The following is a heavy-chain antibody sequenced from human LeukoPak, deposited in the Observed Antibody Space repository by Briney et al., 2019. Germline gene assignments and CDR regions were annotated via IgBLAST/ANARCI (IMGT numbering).Heavy chain of an antibody. J-gene: IGHJ6*03. CDR2: INPNSGGT. D-gene: IGHD5-18*01. Sequence: ASVKVSCKASGYTFTGYYMHWVRQAPGQGLEWMGWINPNSGGTNYAQKFQGRVTMTRDTSISTAYMELSRLRSDDTAVYYCARGAGYGYYYYYYMDVWGKGTTVTISS. CDR1: GYTFTGYY. CDR3: ARGAGYGYYYYYYMDV. V-gene: IGHV1-2*02.